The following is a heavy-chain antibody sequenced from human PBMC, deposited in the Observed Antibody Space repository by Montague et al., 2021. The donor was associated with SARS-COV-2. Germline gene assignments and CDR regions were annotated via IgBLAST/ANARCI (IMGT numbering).Heavy chain of an antibody. CDR2: IYTSGST. V-gene: IGHV4-61*02. J-gene: IGHJ4*02. Sequence: TLSLTCTVSGGSISSCSYYWSWIRQPAGKGLEWIGRIYTSGSTNYNPSLKSRVTISVDTSKNQFSLKLSSVTAADTAVYYCARGVLRYFDWTSPFDYWGQGTLVTVSS. CDR1: GGSISSCSYY. CDR3: ARGVLRYFDWTSPFDY. D-gene: IGHD3-9*01.